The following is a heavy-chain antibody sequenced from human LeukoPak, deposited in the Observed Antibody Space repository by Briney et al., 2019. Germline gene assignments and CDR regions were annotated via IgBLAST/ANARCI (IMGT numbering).Heavy chain of an antibody. J-gene: IGHJ3*02. Sequence: ETSETLSLTCTVSGYPISSGYYWGWIRQPPGKGLEWIGSIYHSGSTYYNPSLKSRVTISVDTSKNQFSLKLSSVTAADTAVYYCARVSEMRDAFDIWGQGTMVTVSS. CDR3: ARVSEMRDAFDI. V-gene: IGHV4-38-2*02. CDR1: GYPISSGYY. CDR2: IYHSGST. D-gene: IGHD1-14*01.